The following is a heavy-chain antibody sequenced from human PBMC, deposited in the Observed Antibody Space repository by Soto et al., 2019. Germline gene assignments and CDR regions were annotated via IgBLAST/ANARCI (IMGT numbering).Heavy chain of an antibody. Sequence: SETLSLTCAVYGGSFSGYYWSWIRQPPGKGLEWIGEINHSGSTIYNPSLKSRVTISVDTSKNQFSLKLSSVTAADTAVYYCARVRGGGSYSVYNWFDPWGQGTLVTVSS. J-gene: IGHJ5*02. CDR3: ARVRGGGSYSVYNWFDP. V-gene: IGHV4-34*01. CDR2: INHSGST. CDR1: GGSFSGYY. D-gene: IGHD1-26*01.